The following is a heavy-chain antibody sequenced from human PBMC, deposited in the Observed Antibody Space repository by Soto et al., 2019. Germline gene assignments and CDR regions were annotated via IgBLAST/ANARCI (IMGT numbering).Heavy chain of an antibody. CDR2: ISGSGDST. D-gene: IGHD1-7*01. CDR1: GFTFNRYG. Sequence: TGGSLRLSCAASGFTFNRYGMSWVLQAPGKGLEWVSAISGSGDSTYYADSVKGRFTISRESSNNTLYLQMNNLRADDTALYFCVKLRLELLYLDSWGLGALVTVSS. J-gene: IGHJ4*02. V-gene: IGHV3-23*01. CDR3: VKLRLELLYLDS.